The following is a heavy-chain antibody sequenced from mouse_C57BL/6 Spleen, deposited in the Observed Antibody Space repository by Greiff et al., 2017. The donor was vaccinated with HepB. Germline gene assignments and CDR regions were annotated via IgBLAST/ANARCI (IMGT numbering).Heavy chain of an antibody. Sequence: EVKLVESGGGLVQPGGSLSLSCAASGFTFTDYYMSWVRQPPGKALEWLGFIRNKANGYTTEYSASVKGRFTISRDNSQSILYLQMNALRAEDSATYYCARIPGSGYFDVWGTGTTVTVSS. V-gene: IGHV7-3*01. CDR3: ARIPGSGYFDV. CDR1: GFTFTDYY. CDR2: IRNKANGYTT. D-gene: IGHD5-1-1*01. J-gene: IGHJ1*03.